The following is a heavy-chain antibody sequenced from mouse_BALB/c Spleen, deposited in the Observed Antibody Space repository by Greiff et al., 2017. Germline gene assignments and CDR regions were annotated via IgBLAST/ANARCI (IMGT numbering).Heavy chain of an antibody. V-gene: IGHV5-6-2*01. J-gene: IGHJ1*01. CDR3: ARHYSSSYWYFDV. CDR1: GFTFSSYY. Sequence: EVMLVESGGGLVKLGGSLKLSCAASGFTFSSYYMSWVRQTPEKRLELVAAINSNGGSTYYPDTVKGRFTISRDNAKNTLYLQMSSLKSKDTALYYCARHYSSSYWYFDVWGAGTTVTVSS. CDR2: INSNGGST. D-gene: IGHD1-1*01.